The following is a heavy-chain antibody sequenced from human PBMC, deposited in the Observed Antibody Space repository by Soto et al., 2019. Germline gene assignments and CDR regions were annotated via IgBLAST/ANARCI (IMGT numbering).Heavy chain of an antibody. D-gene: IGHD6-13*01. CDR1: GFTFSSYA. J-gene: IGHJ2*01. CDR3: AREGGWAAAGSRQHWYFDL. Sequence: GGSLRLSCAASGFTFSSYAMHWVRQAPGKGLEWVAVISYDGSNKYYADSVKGRFTISRDNSKNTLYLQMNSLRAEDTAVYYCAREGGWAAAGSRQHWYFDLWGRGTLVTVSS. CDR2: ISYDGSNK. V-gene: IGHV3-30*04.